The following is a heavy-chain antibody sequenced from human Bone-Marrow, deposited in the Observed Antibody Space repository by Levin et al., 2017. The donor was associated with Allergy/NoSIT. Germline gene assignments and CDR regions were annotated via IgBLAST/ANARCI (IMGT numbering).Heavy chain of an antibody. Sequence: GESLKISCVASGFTFSKYWMSWVRQAPGKGLEWVANINQDGSDKNYVDSVKGRFTISRDNAKNSLSLQRNNMRAEDTAVYYCATDVEVRGVTIRTYYYYGLDVWGQGTTVTVSS. CDR1: GFTFSKYW. V-gene: IGHV3-7*01. D-gene: IGHD3-10*01. J-gene: IGHJ6*02. CDR3: ATDVEVRGVTIRTYYYYGLDV. CDR2: INQDGSDK.